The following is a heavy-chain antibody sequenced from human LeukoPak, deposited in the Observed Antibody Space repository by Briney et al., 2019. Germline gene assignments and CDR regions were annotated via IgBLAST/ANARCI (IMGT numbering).Heavy chain of an antibody. D-gene: IGHD2-8*02. Sequence: AGGALRLSCAASGFTFSNYNMNWVRQAPGKGLEWVSSISSSSYIYYADSVEGRFTISRDNTKNSLYLQMNSLRAEDTAVYYCARDSPYGTAGYWGQGTLVTVSS. J-gene: IGHJ4*02. V-gene: IGHV3-21*01. CDR3: ARDSPYGTAGY. CDR1: GFTFSNYN. CDR2: ISSSSYI.